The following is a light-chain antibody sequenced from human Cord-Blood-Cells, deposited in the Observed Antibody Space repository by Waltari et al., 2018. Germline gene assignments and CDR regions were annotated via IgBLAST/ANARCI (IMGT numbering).Light chain of an antibody. CDR3: AAWDDSLNGPV. J-gene: IGLJ3*02. CDR1: SSNIGSNP. Sequence: QSVLTQPPSASGTPGQRVTISCSGSSSNIGSNPVTWYQQPPGTAPTLLIYSNNQRPSGVPDRFSGSKSGTSASLAISGLQAEDEADYYCAAWDDSLNGPVFGGGTKLTVL. CDR2: SNN. V-gene: IGLV1-44*01.